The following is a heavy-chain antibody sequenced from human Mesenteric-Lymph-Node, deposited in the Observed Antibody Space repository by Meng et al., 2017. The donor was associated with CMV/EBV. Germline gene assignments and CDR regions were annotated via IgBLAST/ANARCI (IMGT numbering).Heavy chain of an antibody. D-gene: IGHD6-13*01. CDR1: GFSLSTSGVG. V-gene: IGHV2-5*02. J-gene: IGHJ4*02. CDR3: AHSSGIAAAGPFYFDY. Sequence: QITLKESGPTLVKPTQTLTLTCTFSGFSLSTSGVGVGWIRQPPGKALEWLALIYWDDDERYSPSLKSRLTITKDTSKNQVVLTMTNMDPVDTATYYCAHSSGIAAAGPFYFDYWGQGTLVTVSS. CDR2: IYWDDDE.